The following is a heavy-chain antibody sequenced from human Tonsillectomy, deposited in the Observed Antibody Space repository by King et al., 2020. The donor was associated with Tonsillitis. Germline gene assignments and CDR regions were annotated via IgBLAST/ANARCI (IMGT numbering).Heavy chain of an antibody. D-gene: IGHD2-2*01. V-gene: IGHV3-74*01. Sequence: VQLVESGGGLVQPGGSLRLSCAASGFTFSNYWMHWVRQAPGKGLVWVSRVNSDESITDYADSVKGRFTISRDNAKNTLYLEMNSLRAEDTAGYYCSRTGGGYCSSTTCYDYFDDWGQGTLVTVSS. CDR2: VNSDESIT. CDR3: SRTGGGYCSSTTCYDYFDD. CDR1: GFTFSNYW. J-gene: IGHJ4*02.